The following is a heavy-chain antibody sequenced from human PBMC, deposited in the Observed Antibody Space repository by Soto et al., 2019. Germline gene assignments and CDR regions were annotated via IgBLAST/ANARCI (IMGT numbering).Heavy chain of an antibody. V-gene: IGHV1-69*13. Sequence: GASVKVSCKASGGTFSSYSISWVRQAPGQGLEWMEGIIPIFGTANYAQKIQGRVTITADESTSTAYMELSSLRSEDTAVYYCAIEYSSSPPYYPIGYWGQGALVTVSS. CDR3: AIEYSSSPPYYPIGY. CDR2: IIPIFGTA. CDR1: GGTFSSYS. J-gene: IGHJ4*02. D-gene: IGHD6-6*01.